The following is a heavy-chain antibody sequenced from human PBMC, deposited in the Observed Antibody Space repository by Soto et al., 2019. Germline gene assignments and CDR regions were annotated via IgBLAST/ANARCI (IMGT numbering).Heavy chain of an antibody. Sequence: GGSLRLSCAASGFTFSSYWMHWVRQAPGKGLVWVSRIKSDGSGTYYADSVKGRLTISRDNAKNTLYLQMNSLRAEDTAVYYCARDGCSGSNCLNWFDPWGQGTLVTVSS. V-gene: IGHV3-74*01. CDR1: GFTFSSYW. CDR3: ARDGCSGSNCLNWFDP. D-gene: IGHD2-15*01. CDR2: IKSDGSGT. J-gene: IGHJ5*02.